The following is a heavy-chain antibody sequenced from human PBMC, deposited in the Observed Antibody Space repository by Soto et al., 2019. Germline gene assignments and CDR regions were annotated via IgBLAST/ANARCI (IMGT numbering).Heavy chain of an antibody. Sequence: SETLSLTCTVSGGSISSYYWSWIRQPPGKGLEWIGYIYYSGSTNYNPSLKSRVTISVDTSKNQFSPKLSSVTAADTAVYYCARMGYYDSSGYQPYWGQGTLVTVSS. J-gene: IGHJ4*02. CDR3: ARMGYYDSSGYQPY. D-gene: IGHD3-22*01. V-gene: IGHV4-59*01. CDR1: GGSISSYY. CDR2: IYYSGST.